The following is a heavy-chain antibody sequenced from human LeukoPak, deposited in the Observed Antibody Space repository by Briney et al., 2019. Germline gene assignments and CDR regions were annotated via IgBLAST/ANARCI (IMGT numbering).Heavy chain of an antibody. CDR1: GGSFSGYY. Sequence: SETPSLTCAVYGGSFSGYYWSWIRQPPGKGLEWIGEINHSGSTNYNPSLKSRVTISVDTSKNQFSLKLSSVTAADTAVYYCARGRGSSGWPFDYWGQGTLVTVSS. J-gene: IGHJ4*02. CDR2: INHSGST. CDR3: ARGRGSSGWPFDY. D-gene: IGHD6-19*01. V-gene: IGHV4-34*01.